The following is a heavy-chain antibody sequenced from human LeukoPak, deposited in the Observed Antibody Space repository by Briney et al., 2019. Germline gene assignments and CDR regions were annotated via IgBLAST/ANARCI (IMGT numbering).Heavy chain of an antibody. J-gene: IGHJ4*02. D-gene: IGHD3-22*01. CDR3: ARHDSSVDYADY. V-gene: IGHV4-39*01. CDR1: DGSISSSSYH. Sequence: SETLSLTCSVSDGSISSSSYHWDWIRQPPGQGLEWIGGIYSSGSTSYNPSLKSRVTMSVDTSKNQFSLKLSSVTAADTAMYYCARHDSSVDYADYWGQGTLVTVSS. CDR2: IYSSGST.